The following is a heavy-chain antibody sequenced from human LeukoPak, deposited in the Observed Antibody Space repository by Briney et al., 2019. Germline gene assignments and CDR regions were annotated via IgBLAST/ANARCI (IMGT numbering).Heavy chain of an antibody. CDR1: RLTSSIDS. V-gene: IGHV3-7*01. Sequence: CLSLSSAPSRLTSSIDSIGCVRETPGWGLGWVANLKPNGGDKYYVDSVKGRFHISRDNAKNSLYLQMNSLRAEDTAVYYCARVDCTGGSCFSGFDCWGQGTLLTVSS. CDR3: ARVDCTGGSCFSGFDC. J-gene: IGHJ4*02. D-gene: IGHD2-15*01. CDR2: LKPNGGDK.